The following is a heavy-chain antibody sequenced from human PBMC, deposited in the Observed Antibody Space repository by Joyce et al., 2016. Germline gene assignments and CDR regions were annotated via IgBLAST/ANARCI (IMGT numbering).Heavy chain of an antibody. V-gene: IGHV5-10-1*01. CDR2: VDPSDSYA. CDR1: GYNFASYY. Sequence: EVQLVQSGAEMRKPGESLRISCKTSGYNFASYYISWVRQMPGKGLEWMGRVDPSDSYARDGPPSKGYVTVSADKSNNTAYLQWRSLEASDTAIYYCARLNGDYVYGNFYMDVWGKGTTVTVSS. D-gene: IGHD4-17*01. J-gene: IGHJ6*03. CDR3: ARLNGDYVYGNFYMDV.